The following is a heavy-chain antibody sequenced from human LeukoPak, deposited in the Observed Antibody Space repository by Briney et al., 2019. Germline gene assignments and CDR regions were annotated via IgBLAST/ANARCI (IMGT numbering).Heavy chain of an antibody. V-gene: IGHV4-59*01. J-gene: IGHJ2*01. CDR2: IYYSGST. Sequence: SETLSLTCTVSGGSISSYYWSWIRQPPGKGLEWIGYIYYSGSTNYNPSLKSRVTISVDTSKNQFSLKLSSVTAADTAVYYCARGLFRPPTFYFDLWGRGTLVPVSS. CDR1: GGSISSYY. D-gene: IGHD2-21*01. CDR3: ARGLFRPPTFYFDL.